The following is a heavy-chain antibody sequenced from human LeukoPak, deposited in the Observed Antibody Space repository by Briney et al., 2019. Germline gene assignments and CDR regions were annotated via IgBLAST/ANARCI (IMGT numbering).Heavy chain of an antibody. CDR2: INPNSGVT. J-gene: IGHJ4*02. CDR1: GGTFSSYA. Sequence: ASVKVSCKASGGTFSSYAISWVRQAPGQGLEWMGWINPNSGVTNYAQKFQGRVTMTRDTSINTAYMELTRLMSDDTAVYYCARDRETGSYYGIDYWGQGTLVTVSS. D-gene: IGHD1-26*01. V-gene: IGHV1-2*02. CDR3: ARDRETGSYYGIDY.